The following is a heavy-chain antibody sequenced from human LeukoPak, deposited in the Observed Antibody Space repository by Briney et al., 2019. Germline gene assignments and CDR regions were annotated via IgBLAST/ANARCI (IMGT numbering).Heavy chain of an antibody. D-gene: IGHD5-12*01. V-gene: IGHV3-30*02. CDR2: IRYDGSNK. CDR3: AKGSGYEAKYYYYYMDV. Sequence: GGSLRLSRAASGFTFSSYGMHWVRQAPGKGLEWVAFIRYDGSNKYYADSVKGQFTISRDNSKNTLYLHVNSLRPEDTAVYYCAKGSGYEAKYYYYYMDVWGKGTTVTISS. J-gene: IGHJ6*03. CDR1: GFTFSSYG.